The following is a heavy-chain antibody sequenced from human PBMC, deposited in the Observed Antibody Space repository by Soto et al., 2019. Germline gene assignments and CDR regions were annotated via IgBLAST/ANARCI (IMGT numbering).Heavy chain of an antibody. J-gene: IGHJ4*02. Sequence: SETLSLTCTVSGGSISSGGYYWSWIRQHPGKGLEWIGYIYYSGSTYYNPSLKSRVTISVDTSKNQFSLKLSSVTAADTAVYYCAGSKGIAVAGTHWWEPRTRHRPIDYWGQGTLVTVSS. CDR1: GGSISSGGYY. CDR3: AGSKGIAVAGTHWWEPRTRHRPIDY. CDR2: IYYSGST. D-gene: IGHD6-19*01. V-gene: IGHV4-31*03.